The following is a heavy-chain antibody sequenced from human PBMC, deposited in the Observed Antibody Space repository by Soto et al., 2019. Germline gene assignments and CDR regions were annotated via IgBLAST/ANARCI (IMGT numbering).Heavy chain of an antibody. V-gene: IGHV4-30-2*01. CDR1: GGSISSGGYS. CDR2: IYHSGST. D-gene: IGHD3-22*01. CDR3: ARTPYYSDSSGYYVYYFDY. J-gene: IGHJ4*02. Sequence: QLQLQESGSGLVKPSQTLSLTCAVSGGSISSGGYSWSWIRQPPGKGLEWIGYIYHSGSTYYNPSLKSRVTISVDRSKNQFSLKLSSVTAADTAVYYCARTPYYSDSSGYYVYYFDYWGQGTLVTVSS.